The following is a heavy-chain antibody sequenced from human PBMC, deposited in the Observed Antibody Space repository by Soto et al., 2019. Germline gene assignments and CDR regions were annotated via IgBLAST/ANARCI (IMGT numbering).Heavy chain of an antibody. D-gene: IGHD2-15*01. Sequence: GGSLRLSCAASGFTFSDYYMSWIRQAPGKGLEWVSYISSSGSTIYYADSVKGRFTISRDNAKNSLYLQMNSLRAEDTAVYYCAREHRSGPYYYGTDVWGQGTTVTVSS. J-gene: IGHJ6*02. CDR1: GFTFSDYY. CDR2: ISSSGSTI. V-gene: IGHV3-11*01. CDR3: AREHRSGPYYYGTDV.